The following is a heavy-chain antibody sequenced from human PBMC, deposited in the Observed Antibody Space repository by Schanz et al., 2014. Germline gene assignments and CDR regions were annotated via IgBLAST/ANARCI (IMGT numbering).Heavy chain of an antibody. V-gene: IGHV3-23*04. J-gene: IGHJ6*03. Sequence: VQLVESGGGLVQPGGSLRLSCAASGFSFRKSAMSWVRQAPGKGLEWVSGIGGSGDSTHYADSVKGRFTISRDNPKKTLYLQMNSLRAEDTAVYYCARDHQWLARYYMDVWGKGTTVTVSS. D-gene: IGHD6-19*01. CDR2: IGGSGDST. CDR3: ARDHQWLARYYMDV. CDR1: GFSFRKSA.